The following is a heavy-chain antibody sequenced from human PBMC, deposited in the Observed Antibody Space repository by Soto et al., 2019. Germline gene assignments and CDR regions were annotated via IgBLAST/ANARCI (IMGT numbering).Heavy chain of an antibody. J-gene: IGHJ4*02. Sequence: GECLKISCRASGYSFTSYWIAWVRQTPGKGLEWMGIIYPDDSDTRYSPSFQGQVTISADKSITTAYLQWSSMNPSDSAIYYCARGGVAARTFDYWGQGTPVTVYS. V-gene: IGHV5-51*01. CDR2: IYPDDSDT. D-gene: IGHD6-6*01. CDR3: ARGGVAARTFDY. CDR1: GYSFTSYW.